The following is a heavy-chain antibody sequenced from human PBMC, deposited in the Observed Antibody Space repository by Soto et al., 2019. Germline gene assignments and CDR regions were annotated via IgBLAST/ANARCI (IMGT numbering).Heavy chain of an antibody. CDR1: GGSISSGDYY. J-gene: IGHJ5*02. D-gene: IGHD3-3*01. CDR3: ARDRGAYYDFWSGYPDNWFDP. Sequence: SETLSLTXTVSGGSISSGDYYWSWIRQPPGQGLEWIGYIYYSGSTYYNPSLKSRVTISVDTSKNQFSLKLSSVTAADTAVYYCARDRGAYYDFWSGYPDNWFDPWGQGTLVTVSS. V-gene: IGHV4-30-4*01. CDR2: IYYSGST.